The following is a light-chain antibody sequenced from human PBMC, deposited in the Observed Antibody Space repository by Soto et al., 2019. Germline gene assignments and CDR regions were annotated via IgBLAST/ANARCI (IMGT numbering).Light chain of an antibody. V-gene: IGKV3-20*01. CDR2: GAS. CDR1: QSVSSNY. J-gene: IGKJ2*01. Sequence: DIVLTQSPDTLSLSPGERATLSCRASQSVSSNYLAWYQQKPGQAPRLLIYGASTRATGIPDRFSGSGSGTDFTLTISRLEPEDFAVYYCQQYGSSSDTFGQGTRLELK. CDR3: QQYGSSSDT.